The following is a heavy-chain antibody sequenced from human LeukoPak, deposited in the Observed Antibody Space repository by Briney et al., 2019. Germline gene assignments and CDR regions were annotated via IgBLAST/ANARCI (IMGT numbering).Heavy chain of an antibody. CDR3: ASLDLNSGSYYDLDY. V-gene: IGHV4-39*07. D-gene: IGHD1-26*01. Sequence: SETLSLTCTVSGGSISSSSYYWGWIRQPPGKGLEWIGSIYYSGSTYYNPSLKSRVTISVDTSKNQFSLKLSSVTAADTAAYYCASLDLNSGSYYDLDYWGQGTLVTVSS. CDR1: GGSISSSSYY. CDR2: IYYSGST. J-gene: IGHJ4*02.